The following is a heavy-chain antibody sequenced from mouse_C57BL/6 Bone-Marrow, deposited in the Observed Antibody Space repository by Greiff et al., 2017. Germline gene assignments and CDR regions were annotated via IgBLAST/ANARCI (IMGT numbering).Heavy chain of an antibody. CDR1: GFTFSSYA. Sequence: EVKLQESGGGLVKPGGSLKLSCAASGFTFSSYAMSWVRQTPEKRLEWVATISDGGSYTYYPDNVKGRFTISRDNAKNNLYLQISHLKSEDTAMYYCARDYAMDYWGQGTSVTVSS. CDR2: ISDGGSYT. J-gene: IGHJ4*01. CDR3: ARDYAMDY. V-gene: IGHV5-4*01.